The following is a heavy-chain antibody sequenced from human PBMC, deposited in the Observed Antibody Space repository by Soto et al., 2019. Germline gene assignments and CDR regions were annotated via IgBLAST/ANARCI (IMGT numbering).Heavy chain of an antibody. V-gene: IGHV4-4*02. J-gene: IGHJ5*02. D-gene: IGHD3-3*01. CDR3: AAIPLTSGVVSGRFDP. Sequence: QVHLQESGPGLVKPSGTLALTCAVSGGSISSDKWWTWVRQPPGKGLEWIGEISHRGSTNYSPSFKSRLIFSVYTTKTRFSLRLTSVTAADTAVYYCAAIPLTSGVVSGRFDPWGQGIMVTVSS. CDR1: GGSISSDKW. CDR2: ISHRGST.